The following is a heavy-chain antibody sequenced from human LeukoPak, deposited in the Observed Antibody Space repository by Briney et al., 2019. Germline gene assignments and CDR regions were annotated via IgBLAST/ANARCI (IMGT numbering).Heavy chain of an antibody. CDR2: IIPIFGTA. Sequence: VASVKVSCKASGGTFSSYAISWVRQAPGQGLEWMGGIIPIFGTANYAQKFQGRVTITTDESTSTAYMELSSLRSEDTAVYYCARGFGGDSSGHYYVSRAYYFDYWGQGTLVTVSS. J-gene: IGHJ4*02. V-gene: IGHV1-69*05. CDR3: ARGFGGDSSGHYYVSRAYYFDY. D-gene: IGHD3-22*01. CDR1: GGTFSSYA.